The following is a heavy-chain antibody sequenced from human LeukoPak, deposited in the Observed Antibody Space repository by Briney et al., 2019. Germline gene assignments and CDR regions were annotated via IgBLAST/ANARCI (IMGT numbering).Heavy chain of an antibody. V-gene: IGHV1-18*01. CDR1: GYTFTSYG. J-gene: IGHJ4*02. D-gene: IGHD2-15*01. Sequence: GASVKVSCKASGYTFTSYGISWVRQAPGQGLEWMGWISAYNGNTNYAQKLQGRVTMTTDTSTSTAYMELSSLRSEDTAVYYCARVKCSGGSCYSVDFDYWGQGTLVTVSS. CDR3: ARVKCSGGSCYSVDFDY. CDR2: ISAYNGNT.